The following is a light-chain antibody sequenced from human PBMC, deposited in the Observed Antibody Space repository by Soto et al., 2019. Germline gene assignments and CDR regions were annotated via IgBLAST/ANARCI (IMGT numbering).Light chain of an antibody. CDR1: SRDVGAYHY. V-gene: IGLV2-14*01. J-gene: IGLJ1*01. CDR3: SSYSTTTTHCV. Sequence: QSVLTQPASVSGSPGQSITISCTGTSRDVGAYHYVSWYQQHPGKAPKLIIYEVGARPSGVSNRFSGSKSGNTASLTISGRQAEDEGDYYCSSYSTTTTHCVFGTGTKLTVL. CDR2: EVG.